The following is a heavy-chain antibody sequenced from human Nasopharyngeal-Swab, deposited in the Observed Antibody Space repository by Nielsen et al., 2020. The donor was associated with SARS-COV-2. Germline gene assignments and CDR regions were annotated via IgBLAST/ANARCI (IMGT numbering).Heavy chain of an antibody. D-gene: IGHD1-26*01. CDR1: GYTLTELS. J-gene: IGHJ6*02. CDR2: FDPEDGET. CDR3: ATAITIVGATRYYYYYGMDV. Sequence: ASVKVSCKVSGYTLTELSMHWVRQAPGKGLEWMGGFDPEDGETIYAQKFQGRVTTTEDTSTDTAYMELSSLRSEDTAVYYCATAITIVGATRYYYYYGMDVWGQGTTVTVSS. V-gene: IGHV1-24*01.